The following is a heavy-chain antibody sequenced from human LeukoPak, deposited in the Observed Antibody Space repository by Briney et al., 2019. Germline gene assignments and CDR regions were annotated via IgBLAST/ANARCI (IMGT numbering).Heavy chain of an antibody. Sequence: GGSLRLSCAASGFTFSSYGMHWVRQAPGKGLEWVAVIWYGGSNKYYADSVKGRFTISRDNSKNTLYLQLNSLRAEDTAVYYCAKDLMTYMITFGPQGYWGQGTLVTVSS. CDR1: GFTFSSYG. V-gene: IGHV3-33*06. CDR3: AKDLMTYMITFGPQGY. CDR2: IWYGGSNK. J-gene: IGHJ4*02. D-gene: IGHD3-16*01.